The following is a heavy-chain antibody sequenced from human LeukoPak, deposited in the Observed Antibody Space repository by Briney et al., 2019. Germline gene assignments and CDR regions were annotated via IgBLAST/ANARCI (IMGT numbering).Heavy chain of an antibody. V-gene: IGHV1-46*01. J-gene: IGHJ4*02. D-gene: IGHD2-15*01. CDR2: INPSGGST. CDR3: ARGASLYCSGGSCYSGY. CDR1: GYTFTSYY. Sequence: ASVKVSCKASGYTFTSYYMHWVRQAPGQGLEWMGIINPSGGSTSYAQKFQGRVTMTRDTSTSTVYMELSSLRSEDTAVYYCARGASLYCSGGSCYSGYWGQGTLVTVSS.